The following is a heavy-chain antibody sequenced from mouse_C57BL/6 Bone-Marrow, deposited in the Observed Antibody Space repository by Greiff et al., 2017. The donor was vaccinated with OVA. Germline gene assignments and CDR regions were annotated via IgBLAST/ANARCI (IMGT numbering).Heavy chain of an antibody. J-gene: IGHJ3*01. CDR3: ARWGYYSNYEGLFAY. CDR1: GYTFTDYY. V-gene: IGHV1-26*01. D-gene: IGHD2-5*01. Sequence: EVQLQESGPELVKPGASVKISCKASGYTFTDYYMNWVKQSHGKSLEWIGDINPNNGGTSYNQKLKGKATLTVDKSSSTAYMELRSLTSEDSAVYYCARWGYYSNYEGLFAYWGQGTLVTVSA. CDR2: INPNNGGT.